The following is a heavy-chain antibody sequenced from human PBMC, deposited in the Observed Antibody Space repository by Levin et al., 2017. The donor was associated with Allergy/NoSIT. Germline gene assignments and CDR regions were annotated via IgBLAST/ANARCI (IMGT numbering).Heavy chain of an antibody. CDR2: IYYSGST. Sequence: SQTLSLTCTVSGGSISSYYWSWIRQPPGKGLEWIGYIYYSGSTNYNPSLKSRVTISVDTSKNQFSLKLSSVTAADTAVYYCARDSQAGWFDPWGQGTLVTVSS. J-gene: IGHJ5*02. CDR1: GGSISSYY. V-gene: IGHV4-59*01. D-gene: IGHD3-10*01. CDR3: ARDSQAGWFDP.